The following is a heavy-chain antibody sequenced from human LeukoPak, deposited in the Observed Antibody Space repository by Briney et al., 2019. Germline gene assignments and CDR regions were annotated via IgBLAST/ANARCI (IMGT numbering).Heavy chain of an antibody. D-gene: IGHD6-19*01. J-gene: IGHJ4*02. CDR2: INAGNGNT. CDR3: ARDSSGFRGQFDY. V-gene: IGHV1-3*01. Sequence: ASVKVSCTASGYTFTSYAMHWVRQAPGQRLEWMGWINAGNGNTKYSQKFQGRVTITRDTSASTAYMELSSLRSEDTAVYYCARDSSGFRGQFDYWGQGTLVTVSS. CDR1: GYTFTSYA.